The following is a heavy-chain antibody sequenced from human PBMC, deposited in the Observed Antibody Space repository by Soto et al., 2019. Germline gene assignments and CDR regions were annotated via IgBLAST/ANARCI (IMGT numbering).Heavy chain of an antibody. V-gene: IGHV3-48*01. CDR3: ARVLTLTYYYGSGSHMDV. J-gene: IGHJ6*03. CDR2: ISSSSSTI. CDR1: GFTFSNSN. D-gene: IGHD3-10*01. Sequence: GGSLRLSCAASGFTFSNSNMNWVRQAPGKGLEWVSYISSSSSTIYHADSVKGRFTIFRDNAKNSVYLQMNSLRAEDTAVYYCARVLTLTYYYGSGSHMDVWGKGTTVTVSS.